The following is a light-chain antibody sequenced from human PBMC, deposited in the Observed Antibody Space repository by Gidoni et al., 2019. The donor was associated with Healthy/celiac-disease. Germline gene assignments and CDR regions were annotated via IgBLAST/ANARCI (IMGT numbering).Light chain of an antibody. CDR1: SSNTGASYD. CDR2: GNR. CDR3: QSYDSSLSGSV. Sequence: QSVLTQPPSVSEAPAQRVPISCTGSSSNTGASYDLHWYQQLPVAAPKLLLYGNRNRPSGVPDRFSGCKSGTSASLAITGLHAEDEADYFCQSYDSSLSGSVFGGGTKLTVL. J-gene: IGLJ2*01. V-gene: IGLV1-40*01.